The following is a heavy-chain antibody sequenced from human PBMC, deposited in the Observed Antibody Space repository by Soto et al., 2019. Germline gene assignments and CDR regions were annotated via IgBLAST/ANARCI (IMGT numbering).Heavy chain of an antibody. Sequence: EVQVVEFGGGLVQPGGSLRLSCVGSGFTFSSYWMYWARQVPGKGPVWVSRINSDGSTTNYADPVKGRFTTSRDNAKNTVYLQMNSLRVEDTAVYYCVGGTGYWGQGTRVPVSS. CDR2: INSDGSTT. CDR1: GFTFSSYW. V-gene: IGHV3-74*01. CDR3: VGGTGY. J-gene: IGHJ4*02. D-gene: IGHD1-1*01.